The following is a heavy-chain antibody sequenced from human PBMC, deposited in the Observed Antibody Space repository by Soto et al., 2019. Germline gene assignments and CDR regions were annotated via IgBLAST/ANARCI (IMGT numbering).Heavy chain of an antibody. D-gene: IGHD5-12*01. V-gene: IGHV1-46*01. CDR1: GYTFTSYY. J-gene: IGHJ4*02. Sequence: QVQLVQSGAEVKKPGASVKVSCKASGYTFTSYYMHWVPQAPGQGLEWMGIINPSGGSTSYAQKFQGRVTMTRDTFTSTVYMELSSLRSEDTAVYYCARELRDGYTLDYWGQGTLVTVSS. CDR2: INPSGGST. CDR3: ARELRDGYTLDY.